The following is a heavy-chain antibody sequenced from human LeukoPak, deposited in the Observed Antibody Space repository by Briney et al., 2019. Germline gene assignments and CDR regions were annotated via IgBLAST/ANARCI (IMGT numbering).Heavy chain of an antibody. V-gene: IGHV4-34*01. CDR2: INHSGST. J-gene: IGHJ4*02. D-gene: IGHD3-9*01. CDR1: GGSFSGYY. Sequence: SETLSLTCAVYGGSFSGYYWSWIRQPPGKGLEWIGEINHSGSTNYNPSLKSRVTISVDTSKNQFSLKLSSVTAADTAVYYCARGLRYFDWLLYRSGLGFDYWGQGTLVTVSS. CDR3: ARGLRYFDWLLYRSGLGFDY.